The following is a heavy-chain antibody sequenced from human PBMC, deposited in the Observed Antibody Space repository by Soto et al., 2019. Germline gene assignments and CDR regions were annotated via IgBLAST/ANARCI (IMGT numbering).Heavy chain of an antibody. D-gene: IGHD3-10*01. J-gene: IGHJ4*02. V-gene: IGHV4-39*01. CDR2: IYYSGST. CDR3: ARRGSGSYSDY. Sequence: QLQLQESGPGLVKPSETLSLTCTVSGGSISSSSYYWGWFRQPPGKGLEWIGSIYYSGSTYYNPSRKXRXTXSXXTSKNQFSLKLSSVTAADTAVYYCARRGSGSYSDYWGQGTLVTVSS. CDR1: GGSISSSSYY.